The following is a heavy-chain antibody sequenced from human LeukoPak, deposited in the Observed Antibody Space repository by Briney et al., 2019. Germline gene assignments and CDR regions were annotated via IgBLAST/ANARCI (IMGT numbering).Heavy chain of an antibody. CDR1: GFSFDDYA. V-gene: IGHV3-9*01. J-gene: IGHJ4*02. Sequence: PGRSLRLSCAASGFSFDDYAMHWVRQAQGKGLEWVSGISWNSGSISYADSVKGRFTISRDNAKNSLYLQMNSLRAEDTALYYCAKARDDILTGSPDYWGQGTLVTVSS. CDR2: ISWNSGSI. D-gene: IGHD3-9*01. CDR3: AKARDDILTGSPDY.